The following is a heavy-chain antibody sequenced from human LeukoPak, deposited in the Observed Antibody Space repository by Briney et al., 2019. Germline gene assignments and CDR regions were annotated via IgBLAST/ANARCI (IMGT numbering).Heavy chain of an antibody. D-gene: IGHD3-10*01. CDR2: IYYSGST. V-gene: IGHV4-59*01. Sequence: SETLSLTCTVSGGSISSYYWSWIRQPPGKGLEWIGYIYYSGSTNYNPSLKSRVTISVDTSKNQFSLKLSSVTAADTAVYYCARVLGFYYGSGSYDAFDIWGQGTMVTVSS. CDR3: ARVLGFYYGSGSYDAFDI. J-gene: IGHJ3*02. CDR1: GGSISSYY.